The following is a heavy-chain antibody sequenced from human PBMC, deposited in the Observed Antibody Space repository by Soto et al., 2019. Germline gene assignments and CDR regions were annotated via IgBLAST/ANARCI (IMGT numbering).Heavy chain of an antibody. J-gene: IGHJ6*02. CDR2: MNPNSGNT. CDR1: GYTFTSYD. Sequence: QVQLVQSGAEVKKPGASVKVSCKASGYTFTSYDINWVRQATGQGLEWMGWMNPNSGNTGYAQKFQGRVTMTRNTSISTAYMELSSLRSEATAVYYCARGLQSSSWSIYYYYYGMDVWGQGTTVTVSS. V-gene: IGHV1-8*01. D-gene: IGHD6-13*01. CDR3: ARGLQSSSWSIYYYYYGMDV.